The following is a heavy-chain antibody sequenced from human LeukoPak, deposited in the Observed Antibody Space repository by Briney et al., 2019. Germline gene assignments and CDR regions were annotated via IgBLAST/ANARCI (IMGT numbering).Heavy chain of an antibody. V-gene: IGHV4-31*03. J-gene: IGHJ4*02. D-gene: IGHD6-19*01. CDR2: IYYSGST. CDR3: ARGGSSGRYVGQDFEY. Sequence: PSETLSLTCTVSGGSISSGGYYWSWIRQHPGKGLEWIGYIYYSGSTYYNPSLKSRVTISVDTSKNQFSLKLSSVTAADTAVYYCARGGSSGRYVGQDFEYWGQGTLVTVSS. CDR1: GGSISSGGYY.